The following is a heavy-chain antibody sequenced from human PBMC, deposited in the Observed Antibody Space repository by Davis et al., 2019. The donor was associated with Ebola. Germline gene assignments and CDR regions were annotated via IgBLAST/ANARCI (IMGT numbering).Heavy chain of an antibody. D-gene: IGHD3-10*01. Sequence: GESLKISCAASGFTFSSYSMNWVRQAPGKGLEWVSYISSSSSTIYYADSVKGRFTISRDNAKNSLYLQMNSLRDEDTAVYYCAKDQVVRGVINFYYYYYGMDVWGQGTTVTVSS. CDR1: GFTFSSYS. CDR3: AKDQVVRGVINFYYYYYGMDV. J-gene: IGHJ6*02. V-gene: IGHV3-48*02. CDR2: ISSSSSTI.